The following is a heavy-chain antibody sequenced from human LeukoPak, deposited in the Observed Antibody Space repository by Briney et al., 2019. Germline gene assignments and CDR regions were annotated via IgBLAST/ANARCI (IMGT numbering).Heavy chain of an antibody. J-gene: IGHJ3*02. CDR3: ARGSGSYYAFDI. CDR1: GDSVSSNSAT. D-gene: IGHD1-26*01. V-gene: IGHV6-1*01. Sequence: SQTLSLTCAISGDSVSSNSATWNWIRQSPSRGLEWLGRTYYRFKWFSDYAVSVKSRTTFNPDTSKNQLSLQLNSVTPEDTAVYYCARGSGSYYAFDIWGQGTMVTVSS. CDR2: TYYRFKWFS.